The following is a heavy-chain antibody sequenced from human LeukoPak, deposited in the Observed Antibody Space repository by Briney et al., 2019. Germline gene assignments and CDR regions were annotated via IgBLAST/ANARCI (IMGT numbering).Heavy chain of an antibody. CDR2: IIPIFGTA. D-gene: IGHD3-22*01. CDR3: ARYYYDSSGYYDTTDYYYYMDV. CDR1: GGTFSSYA. V-gene: IGHV1-69*06. Sequence: GASVKFSCKASGGTFSSYAISWVRQAPGQGLEWMGGIIPIFGTANYAQKFQGRVTITADKSTSTAYMELSSLRSEDTAVYYCARYYYDSSGYYDTTDYYYYMDVWGKGTTVTVSS. J-gene: IGHJ6*03.